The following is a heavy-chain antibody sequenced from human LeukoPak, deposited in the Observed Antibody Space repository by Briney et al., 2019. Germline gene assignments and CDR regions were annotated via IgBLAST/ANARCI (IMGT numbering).Heavy chain of an antibody. J-gene: IGHJ6*04. D-gene: IGHD3-10*01. Sequence: ASVKVSCKASGYTFTSYAMHWVRQAPGQRREWMGWINAGNGNTKYSQKFQGRVTITRDTSASTAYMELSSLRSEDTAVYYCARLEFGSGPFYGMDVWGKGTTVTVSS. V-gene: IGHV1-3*01. CDR3: ARLEFGSGPFYGMDV. CDR2: INAGNGNT. CDR1: GYTFTSYA.